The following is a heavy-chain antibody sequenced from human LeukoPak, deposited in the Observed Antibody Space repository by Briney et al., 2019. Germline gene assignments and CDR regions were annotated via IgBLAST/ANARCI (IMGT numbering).Heavy chain of an antibody. CDR3: ARDGRKSMWRPYSEFDY. D-gene: IGHD2-15*01. V-gene: IGHV3-7*01. J-gene: IGHJ4*02. CDR1: GFTLSNFW. Sequence: GGSLRLSCAASGFTLSNFWMTWVRQAPGKGLEWVANIRGDGREQNYVASVKGRFTISRDNSKNTLYLQMNSLRAEDTAVYYCARDGRKSMWRPYSEFDYWGQGTLVTVSS. CDR2: IRGDGREQ.